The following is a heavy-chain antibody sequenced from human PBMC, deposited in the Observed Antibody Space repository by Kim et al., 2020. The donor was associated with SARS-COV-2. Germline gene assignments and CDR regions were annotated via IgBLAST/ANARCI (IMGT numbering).Heavy chain of an antibody. Sequence: ANYAQKFQGRVTITADESTSTAYMERSSLRSEDTAVYYCARDLGGYYFDYWGQGTLVTVSS. CDR3: ARDLGGYYFDY. CDR2: A. D-gene: IGHD2-15*01. V-gene: IGHV1-69*01. J-gene: IGHJ4*02.